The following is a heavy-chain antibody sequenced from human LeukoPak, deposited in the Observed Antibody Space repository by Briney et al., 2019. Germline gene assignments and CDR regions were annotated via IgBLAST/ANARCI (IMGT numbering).Heavy chain of an antibody. CDR2: ISSSSSYI. CDR1: GFTFSSYS. Sequence: PGGSLRLSCAASGFTFSSYSMNWVRQAPGKGLEWVSSISSSSSYIYHADSVKGRFTISRDNAKNSLYLQMNSLRAEDTAVYYCAREYSGSYYFGYWGQGTLVTVSS. CDR3: AREYSGSYYFGY. V-gene: IGHV3-21*01. D-gene: IGHD1-26*01. J-gene: IGHJ4*02.